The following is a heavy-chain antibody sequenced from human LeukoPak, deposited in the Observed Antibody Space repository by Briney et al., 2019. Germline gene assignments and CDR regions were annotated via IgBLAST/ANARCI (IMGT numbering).Heavy chain of an antibody. J-gene: IGHJ6*02. CDR3: ARGRRDYYGMGV. V-gene: IGHV6-1*01. Sequence: SQTLSLTCAISGDSVSSDGPAWNWIGQSPSRGLEWLGRTYRTSKWYTNYAESVKSRIVVNPDTSKNQFSLQLNSVTPEDTAVYYCARGRRDYYGMGVWGQGTTVTVSS. CDR2: TYRTSKWYT. CDR1: GDSVSSDGPA.